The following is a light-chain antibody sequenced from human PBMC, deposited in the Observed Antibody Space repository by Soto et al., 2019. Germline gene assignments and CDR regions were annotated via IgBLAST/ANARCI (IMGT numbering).Light chain of an antibody. CDR1: RRDVGAYDR. CDR3: SFFTSKSTLI. Sequence: QSLMTQAACVSGSPGQSITIFRAGTRRDVGAYDRVSWSQQHPGTVPQLTTYEVRNPPSGISFRFSGSKSGNNASLTISGLQAEDEADYYCSFFTSKSTLIFGGGTKVTVL. J-gene: IGLJ2*01. V-gene: IGLV2-14*01. CDR2: EVR.